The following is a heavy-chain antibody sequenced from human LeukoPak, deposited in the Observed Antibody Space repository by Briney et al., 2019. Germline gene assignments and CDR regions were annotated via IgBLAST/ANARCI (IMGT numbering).Heavy chain of an antibody. CDR1: GFTFSSYA. D-gene: IGHD6-19*01. CDR2: MSGSGGST. Sequence: PGGSLRLSCAASGFTFSSYAMSWVHQAPGKGLDWVSAMSGSGGSTYYADSVKGRFTISRDNSKNTLYLHMNSLRAEDTAVYYCAKDRRYSSGWYYFDYWGQGTLVTVSS. V-gene: IGHV3-23*01. CDR3: AKDRRYSSGWYYFDY. J-gene: IGHJ4*02.